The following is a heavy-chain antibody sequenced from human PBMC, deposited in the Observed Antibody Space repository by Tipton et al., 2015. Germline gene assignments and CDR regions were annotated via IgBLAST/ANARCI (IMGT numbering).Heavy chain of an antibody. V-gene: IGHV3-23*01. Sequence: SLRLSCAASGFTLGSFAMSWVRQAPGKGLEWVSIISGSGGGTHYADSVKGRFTISTDNSKNTLYLQMNSLRAEDTAVYYCAKVARRGHSQLRPDYFDSWGQGTLVTVSA. CDR1: GFTLGSFA. CDR3: AKVARRGHSQLRPDYFDS. J-gene: IGHJ4*02. CDR2: ISGSGGGT. D-gene: IGHD5-18*01.